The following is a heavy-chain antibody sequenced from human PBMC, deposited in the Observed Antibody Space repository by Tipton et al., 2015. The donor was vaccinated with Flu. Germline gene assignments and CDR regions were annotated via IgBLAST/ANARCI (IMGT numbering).Heavy chain of an antibody. D-gene: IGHD2-21*02. CDR3: ARHGPQGGDPNWFDP. Sequence: LRLSCTVFGVSISRSSYYWAWIRQSPGKGLEWIGSIYYSGSTYYNPSLRSRVTISVDTSRDQFSLKLNSVTATDTAVYYCARHGPQGGDPNWFDPWGLGTPVTVSA. J-gene: IGHJ5*02. CDR1: GVSISRSSYY. CDR2: IYYSGST. V-gene: IGHV4-39*01.